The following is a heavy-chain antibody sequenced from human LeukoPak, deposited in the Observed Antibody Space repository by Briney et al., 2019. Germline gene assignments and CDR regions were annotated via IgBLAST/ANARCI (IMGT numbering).Heavy chain of an antibody. Sequence: RGLSGAASGFSFRSCAMSQVGKAPGERLKGVSGVSGSGGSTYYADSVTGRFTISRDHSNNPLYLQMNSLTAEDTAVYYCAKDLDIVATITGNWGQGTLVTVSS. J-gene: IGHJ4*02. V-gene: IGHV3-23*01. CDR2: VSGSGGST. CDR1: GFSFRSCA. CDR3: AKDLDIVATITGN. D-gene: IGHD5-12*01.